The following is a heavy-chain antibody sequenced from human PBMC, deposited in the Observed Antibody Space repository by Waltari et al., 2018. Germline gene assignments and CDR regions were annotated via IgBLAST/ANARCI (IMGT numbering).Heavy chain of an antibody. CDR1: GYSISSGSY. Sequence: QVQLQESGHGLVKPSETLSLTCAVSGYSISSGSYWGWIRQPPGKGLEWIGSIYHSGSTYYNPSLKSRVTISVDTSKNQFSLKLSAVTAADTAVYYCARAYYYDTHYYFDYWGQGTLVTVSS. J-gene: IGHJ4*02. CDR2: IYHSGST. D-gene: IGHD3-22*01. CDR3: ARAYYYDTHYYFDY. V-gene: IGHV4-38-2*01.